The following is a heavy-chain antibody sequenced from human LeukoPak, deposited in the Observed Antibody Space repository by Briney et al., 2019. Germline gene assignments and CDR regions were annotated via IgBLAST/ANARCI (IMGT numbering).Heavy chain of an antibody. CDR2: ISSSSSYI. D-gene: IGHD5/OR15-5a*01. Sequence: KSGGPLRLSCAASGFTFSSYSMNWVRQAPGKGLEWVSSISSSSSYIYYADSVKGRFTISRDNAKNSLYLQMNSLRAEDTAVYYCARGASTDHDLWGRGTLVTVSS. J-gene: IGHJ2*01. CDR1: GFTFSSYS. CDR3: ARGASTDHDL. V-gene: IGHV3-21*01.